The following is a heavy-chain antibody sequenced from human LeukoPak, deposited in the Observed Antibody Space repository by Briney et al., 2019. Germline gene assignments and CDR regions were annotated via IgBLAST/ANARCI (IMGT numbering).Heavy chain of an antibody. J-gene: IGHJ6*02. Sequence: GGSLRLPCAASGFTFSSYAMSWVRQAPGKGLEWVSAISGSGGSTYYADSVKGRFTISRDNSKNTLYLQMNSLRAEDTAVYYCAKRAPLIDIVVVPAATEYYYYGMDVWGQGTTVTVSS. D-gene: IGHD2-2*01. CDR1: GFTFSSYA. CDR3: AKRAPLIDIVVVPAATEYYYYGMDV. V-gene: IGHV3-23*01. CDR2: ISGSGGST.